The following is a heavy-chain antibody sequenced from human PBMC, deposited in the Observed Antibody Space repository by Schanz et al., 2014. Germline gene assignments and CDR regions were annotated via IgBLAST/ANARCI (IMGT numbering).Heavy chain of an antibody. CDR2: IWSDGSGK. Sequence: QVQLVESGGGLVKPGGSLRLSCAASGFTFSSYGMHWVRQAPGKGLEWVAVIWSDGSGKYYADSVKGRFTISRDNSKNTLYLQMNTLRAEDTAVYYCARDRGYCSGGSCLTFDYWGQGTLVTVSS. J-gene: IGHJ4*02. CDR1: GFTFSSYG. D-gene: IGHD2-15*01. V-gene: IGHV3-33*08. CDR3: ARDRGYCSGGSCLTFDY.